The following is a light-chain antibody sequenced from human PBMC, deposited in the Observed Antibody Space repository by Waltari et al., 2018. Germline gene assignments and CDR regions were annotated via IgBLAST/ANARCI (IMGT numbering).Light chain of an antibody. J-gene: IGLJ1*01. Sequence: QSALSHPASVSGSPCQSLTISCTPTICHVGKYKYVSWYQQHPGKVPKLLIYDVTNRPSGISYRFSGSKSGYTASLTISGLQAEDEADYYCSSYTTRSTRVFGTGTKVTVL. CDR1: ICHVGKYKY. CDR2: DVT. V-gene: IGLV2-14*03. CDR3: SSYTTRSTRV.